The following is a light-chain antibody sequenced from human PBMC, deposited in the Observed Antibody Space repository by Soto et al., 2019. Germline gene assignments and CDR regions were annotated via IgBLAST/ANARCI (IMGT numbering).Light chain of an antibody. Sequence: QSVLTQPPSASGTPGQRVTISCSGSSSNIGSNTVNWYQQLPGTAPKLLIYNNNQRPSGVPDRFSGSKSGTSASLAISVLQSEDEADYYCAAWDDTLNGYWVFGGGTKLTVL. CDR1: SSNIGSNT. J-gene: IGLJ3*02. V-gene: IGLV1-44*01. CDR2: NNN. CDR3: AAWDDTLNGYWV.